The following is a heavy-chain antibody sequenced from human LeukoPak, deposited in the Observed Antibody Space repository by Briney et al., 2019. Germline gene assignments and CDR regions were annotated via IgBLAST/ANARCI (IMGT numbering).Heavy chain of an antibody. CDR2: IWYDGSNK. D-gene: IGHD2-15*01. J-gene: IGHJ4*02. CDR1: GFTFNTYG. V-gene: IGHV3-33*01. CDR3: TRAWAAGKHYVGY. Sequence: PGGSLRLSCAASGFTFNTYGMHWVRQAPGKGLEWVAVIWYDGSNKYYADSVRGRFTISRDNSKNTLYLQMNSLRAEDTAVYYCTRAWAAGKHYVGYWGQGTLVTVSS.